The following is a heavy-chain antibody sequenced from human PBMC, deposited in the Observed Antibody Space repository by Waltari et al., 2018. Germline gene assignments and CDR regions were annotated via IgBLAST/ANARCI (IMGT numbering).Heavy chain of an antibody. D-gene: IGHD1-26*01. CDR2: ISIRGDTT. J-gene: IGHJ4*02. CDR1: GLSSSDNG. V-gene: IGHV3-48*04. Sequence: EVQLVESGGDLVSPGGSLRLSCAASGLSSSDNGMQWFRQAPGKGPEWIAYISIRGDTTFDADSGRGRFTISRDNANSSVYLQMSSLRAEDTAVYYCRLLLVGATEEGYFDSWGQGTLVTVSS. CDR3: RLLLVGATEEGYFDS.